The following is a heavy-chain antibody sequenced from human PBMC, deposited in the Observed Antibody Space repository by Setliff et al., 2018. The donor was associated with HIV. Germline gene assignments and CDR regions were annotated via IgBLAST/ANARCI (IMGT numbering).Heavy chain of an antibody. Sequence: ASVKVSFKASGYIFSTYGISWVRQAPGQGLEWMGWISASNGNTHYAQKVQGRVTLTTDTSTNTAYMELRSLRSDDAAVYYCAKTTPQPHYYYYVDVWGKGTTVTVSS. CDR1: GYIFSTYG. J-gene: IGHJ6*03. V-gene: IGHV1-18*01. CDR3: AKTTPQPHYYYYVDV. D-gene: IGHD4-17*01. CDR2: ISASNGNT.